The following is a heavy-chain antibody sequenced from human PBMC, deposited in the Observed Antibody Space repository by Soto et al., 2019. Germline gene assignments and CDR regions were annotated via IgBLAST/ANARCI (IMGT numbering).Heavy chain of an antibody. D-gene: IGHD2-8*01. CDR2: INHRGNT. J-gene: IGHJ6*02. V-gene: IGHV4-34*01. CDR3: AGQEVPQWFTKGYYGMDV. CDR1: GGSFSGYY. Sequence: SETLSLTCAVYGGSFSGYYWTWIRQPPGKGLEWIGEINHRGNTNYNPSLKSRVTISVDTSKNQFSLKLTSVTAADTAVYYCAGQEVPQWFTKGYYGMDVWDQGTTVTV.